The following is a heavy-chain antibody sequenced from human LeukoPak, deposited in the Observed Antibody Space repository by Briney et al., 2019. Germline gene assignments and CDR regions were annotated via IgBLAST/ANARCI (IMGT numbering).Heavy chain of an antibody. Sequence: GGSLRLSCAASGFSFRSYGIHWVRQAPGKGLEWVAVIWYDGSNKYYADSVKGRFTISRDNSKNTLYLQMNSLRVEDTAVYYCARDGDSAVATRVFDYWGQGTLVTVSS. CDR3: ARDGDSAVATRVFDY. CDR1: GFSFRSYG. J-gene: IGHJ4*02. CDR2: IWYDGSNK. V-gene: IGHV3-33*08. D-gene: IGHD5-18*01.